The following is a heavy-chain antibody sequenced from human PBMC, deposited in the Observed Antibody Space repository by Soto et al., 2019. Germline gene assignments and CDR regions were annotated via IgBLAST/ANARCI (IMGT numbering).Heavy chain of an antibody. CDR2: IKSKTDGGTT. CDR1: GFTFSNAW. CDR3: TTDPSWNLSPHQHY. Sequence: EVQLVESGGGLVKPGGSLRLSCAASGFTFSNAWMSWVRQAPGKGLEWVGRIKSKTDGGTTDYAAPVKGRFTISRDDSKNTLYLQMNSLKTEDTAVYYCTTDPSWNLSPHQHYWGQGTLVTVSS. V-gene: IGHV3-15*01. D-gene: IGHD1-1*01. J-gene: IGHJ4*02.